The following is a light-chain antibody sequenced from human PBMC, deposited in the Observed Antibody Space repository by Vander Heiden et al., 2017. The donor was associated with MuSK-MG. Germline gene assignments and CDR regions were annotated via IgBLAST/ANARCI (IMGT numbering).Light chain of an antibody. CDR1: QSIEIW. CDR3: QQYYTYSRT. Sequence: DIQMTQSPPTLSASEGDRVTITCRTSQSIEIWLAWWQQKPGQAPDLLISKASRLESGVPSRFSGSGSGTEFTLTISSLQPDDSAGYYCQQYYTYSRTFGQGTKVEVK. J-gene: IGKJ1*01. CDR2: KAS. V-gene: IGKV1-5*03.